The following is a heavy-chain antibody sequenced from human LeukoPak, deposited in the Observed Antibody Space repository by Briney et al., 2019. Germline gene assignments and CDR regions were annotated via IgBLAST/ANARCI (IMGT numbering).Heavy chain of an antibody. V-gene: IGHV3-30-3*01. CDR1: GFTFSSYA. CDR2: ISYDVSNK. J-gene: IGHJ6*02. D-gene: IGHD1-1*01. Sequence: GGSLRLSCAASGFTFSSYAMHWVRQAPGKGLEWVAVISYDVSNKYYADSVKGRFTISRDNSKNTLYLQMNSLGAEDTAVYSCARVLAVQGLGMDVWGQGTTVTVSS. CDR3: ARVLAVQGLGMDV.